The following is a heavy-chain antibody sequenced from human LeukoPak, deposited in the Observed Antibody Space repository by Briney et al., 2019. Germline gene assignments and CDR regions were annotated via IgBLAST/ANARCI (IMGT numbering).Heavy chain of an antibody. CDR3: ARERSELRYFDWLLYHNYYYYYMDV. CDR2: ISAYNGNT. V-gene: IGHV1-18*01. J-gene: IGHJ6*03. Sequence: ASVKVSCKASGYTFTSYGISWVRQAPGQGLEWMGWISAYNGNTNYAQKLQGRVTMTTDTSTSTAYMELRSLRSDDTAVYYCARERSELRYFDWLLYHNYYYYYMDVWGKGTTVTISS. D-gene: IGHD3-9*01. CDR1: GYTFTSYG.